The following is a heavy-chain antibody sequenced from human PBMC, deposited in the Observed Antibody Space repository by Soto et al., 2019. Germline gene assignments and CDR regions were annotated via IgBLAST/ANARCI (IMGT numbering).Heavy chain of an antibody. J-gene: IGHJ5*02. Sequence: PGGSLRLSGAASGFTFSSYSMNWVRQAPGKGLEWVSSISSSSSYIYYADSVKGRFTISRDNAKNSLYLQMNSLRAEDTAVYYCARTTPLVVRGVIIGNWLDPCGQGTMVTVYS. CDR2: ISSSSSYI. CDR3: ARTTPLVVRGVIIGNWLDP. V-gene: IGHV3-21*01. CDR1: GFTFSSYS. D-gene: IGHD3-10*01.